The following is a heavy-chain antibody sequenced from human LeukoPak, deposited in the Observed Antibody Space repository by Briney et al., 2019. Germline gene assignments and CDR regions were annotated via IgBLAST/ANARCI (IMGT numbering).Heavy chain of an antibody. D-gene: IGHD2-2*01. J-gene: IGHJ6*03. CDR1: GGSFSGYY. CDR2: INHSGST. V-gene: IGHV4-34*01. Sequence: SETLSLTCAVYGGSFSGYYWSWIRQPPGKGLEWIGEINHSGSTNYNPSLKSRVTISVDTSKNQFSLKLSSVTAADTAVYYCAYGPAAMGMDVWGKGTTVTISS. CDR3: AYGPAAMGMDV.